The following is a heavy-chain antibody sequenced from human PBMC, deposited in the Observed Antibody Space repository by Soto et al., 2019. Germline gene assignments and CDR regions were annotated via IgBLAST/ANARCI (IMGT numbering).Heavy chain of an antibody. D-gene: IGHD1-20*01. CDR1: GGSISSGDYY. Sequence: SETLSLTCTVSGGSISSGDYYWSWIRQPPGKGLEWIGYIYYSGSTYYNPSLKSRVTISVDTSKNQFSLKLSSVTAADTAVYYGARYKPNYYYGMDGWGKGTTATASP. CDR3: ARYKPNYYYGMDG. V-gene: IGHV4-30-4*02. CDR2: IYYSGST. J-gene: IGHJ6*04.